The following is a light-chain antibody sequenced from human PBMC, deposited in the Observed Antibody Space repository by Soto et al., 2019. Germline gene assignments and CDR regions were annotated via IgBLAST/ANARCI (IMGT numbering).Light chain of an antibody. V-gene: IGKV1-39*01. CDR1: QSISTF. J-gene: IGKJ4*01. CDR2: DAS. CDR3: QQSDRTPLT. Sequence: DIQMTQSPSSLSSSVGDTVTITCRASQSISTFLAWYQQKPGKAPKLLIFDASSLKSGVPSRFSGGGSGTDFILIISSLKPEDFATYYCQQSDRTPLTFGGGTKVDIK.